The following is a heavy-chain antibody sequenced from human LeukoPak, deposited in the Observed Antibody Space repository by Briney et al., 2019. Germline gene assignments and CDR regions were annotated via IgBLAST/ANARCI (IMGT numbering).Heavy chain of an antibody. CDR2: ISSSGSTI. Sequence: GGSLRLSCAASGFTFSSYEMNWVRQAPGKGLEWVSYISSSGSTIYYADSVKGRFTISRDNAKNSPYLQMNSLRAEDTAVYYCARDSVLWFGDSTSGAFDIWGQGTMVTVSS. J-gene: IGHJ3*02. V-gene: IGHV3-48*03. CDR3: ARDSVLWFGDSTSGAFDI. CDR1: GFTFSSYE. D-gene: IGHD3-10*01.